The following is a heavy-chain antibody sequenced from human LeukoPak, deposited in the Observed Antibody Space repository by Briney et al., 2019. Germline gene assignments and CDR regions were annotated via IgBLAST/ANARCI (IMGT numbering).Heavy chain of an antibody. V-gene: IGHV1-69*01. Sequence: SVKVSCKASGGTFSSYAISWVRQAPGQGLEWMGGIIPIFDTANYAQKFQGRVTITADESTSTAYMELSSLRSEDTAVYYCARDRRDGYNNYHYYYGMDVWGQGTTVTVSS. CDR3: ARDRRDGYNNYHYYYGMDV. CDR2: IIPIFDTA. J-gene: IGHJ6*02. D-gene: IGHD5-24*01. CDR1: GGTFSSYA.